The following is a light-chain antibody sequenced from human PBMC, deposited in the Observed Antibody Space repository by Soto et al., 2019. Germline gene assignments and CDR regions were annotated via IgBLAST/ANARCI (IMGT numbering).Light chain of an antibody. CDR1: ESVSIN. J-gene: IGKJ5*01. CDR3: QQYNSWPPIN. V-gene: IGKV3-15*01. CDR2: DAS. Sequence: EVVMTPSPATLSVSPLEIATLSFSSSESVSINLAWYQQKPGQAPGLLIYDASTRATGIPDRFSGGGSGTEFTLTISSLQSEDFVVYYCQQYNSWPPINFGQGTRLENK.